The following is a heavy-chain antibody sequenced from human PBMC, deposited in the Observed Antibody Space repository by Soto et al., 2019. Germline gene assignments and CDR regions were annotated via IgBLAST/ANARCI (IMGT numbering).Heavy chain of an antibody. Sequence: GESLKISCKGSGYSFTSYWVTWVRQMPGKGLEWMGRIDPSDSYTNYNPSFQGHVTISADKSISTAYLQMNSLKTEDTAVYYCAREGSSSGPDYEYWGQGTLVTVSS. CDR2: IDPSDSYT. CDR3: AREGSSSGPDYEY. CDR1: GYSFTSYW. J-gene: IGHJ4*02. D-gene: IGHD3-22*01. V-gene: IGHV5-10-1*01.